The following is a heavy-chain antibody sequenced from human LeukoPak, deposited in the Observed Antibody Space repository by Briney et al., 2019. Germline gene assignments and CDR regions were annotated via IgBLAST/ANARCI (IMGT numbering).Heavy chain of an antibody. CDR3: ARLATNSGYDPTDY. CDR2: ISAYNGNT. V-gene: IGHV1-18*01. D-gene: IGHD5-12*01. Sequence: VASVKVSCKASGYTFTSYGISWVRQAPGQGLEWMGWISAYNGNTNYAQKLQGRVTMTTDTSTSTAYMELRSLRSDDTAVYYCARLATNSGYDPTDYWGQGTLVTVSS. CDR1: GYTFTSYG. J-gene: IGHJ4*02.